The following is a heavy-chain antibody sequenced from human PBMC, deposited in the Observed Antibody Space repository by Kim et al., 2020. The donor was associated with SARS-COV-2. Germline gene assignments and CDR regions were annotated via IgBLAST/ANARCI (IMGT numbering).Heavy chain of an antibody. V-gene: IGHV3-15*01. CDR1: GFTFSNAW. J-gene: IGHJ4*02. D-gene: IGHD3-3*01. CDR3: TTEFGLRFLEWLFC. CDR2: IKSKTDGGTT. Sequence: GGSLRLSCAASGFTFSNAWMSWVRQAPGKGLEWVGRIKSKTDGGTTDYAAPVKGRFTISRDDSKNTLYLQMNSLKTEDTAVYYCTTEFGLRFLEWLFCWGQGTLVTVSS.